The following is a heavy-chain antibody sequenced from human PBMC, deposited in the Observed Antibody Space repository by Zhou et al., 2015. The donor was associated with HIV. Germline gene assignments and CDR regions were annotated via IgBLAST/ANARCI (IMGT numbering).Heavy chain of an antibody. D-gene: IGHD2-2*01. CDR3: ARGALLVVPAARRYYYYYMDV. J-gene: IGHJ6*03. Sequence: QVQLVQSGAEVKKPGSSVKVSCKASGGTFSSYAISWVRQAPGQGLEWMGGIIPIFGTANYAQKFQGRVTITADESTSTAYMELSSLRSEDTAVYYCARGALLVVPAARRYYYYYMDVWGKGTTVTVSS. CDR1: GGTFSSYA. V-gene: IGHV1-69*01. CDR2: IIPIFGTA.